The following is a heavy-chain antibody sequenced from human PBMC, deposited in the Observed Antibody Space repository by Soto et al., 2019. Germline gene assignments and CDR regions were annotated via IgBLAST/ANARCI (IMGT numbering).Heavy chain of an antibody. V-gene: IGHV3-33*01. CDR3: AREATGEFDI. Sequence: GGSLRLSCAASGFTLSNYVMHWVRQAPGKGLEWVALIWYDGSKKYYGDSVKGRFMISTDTSKNRLHLQMNSLRGDDTAVYYCAREATGEFDIWGQGTMVTVS. CDR2: IWYDGSKK. J-gene: IGHJ3*02. CDR1: GFTLSNYV.